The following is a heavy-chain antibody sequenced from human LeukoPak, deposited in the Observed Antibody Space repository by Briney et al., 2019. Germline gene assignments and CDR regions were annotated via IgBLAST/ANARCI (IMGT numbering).Heavy chain of an antibody. CDR1: GFTFSSYA. CDR3: ARDYLLRYYYYYMDV. Sequence: GGSLRLSCAASGFTFSSYAMSWVRQAPGKGLEWVSAISGSGGSTYYADSVKGRFTISRDNSKNTLYLQMNSLRAEDTAVYYCARDYLLRYYYYYMDVWGKGTTVTVSS. D-gene: IGHD3-16*01. J-gene: IGHJ6*03. V-gene: IGHV3-23*01. CDR2: ISGSGGST.